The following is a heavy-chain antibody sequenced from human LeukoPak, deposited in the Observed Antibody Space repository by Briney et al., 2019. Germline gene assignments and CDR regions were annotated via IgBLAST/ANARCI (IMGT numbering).Heavy chain of an antibody. CDR3: ARGSVVAEYYYYYMDV. CDR1: GYTFTSYD. CDR2: MNPNSGNT. Sequence: ASVKVSCKASGYTFTSYDINWVRQATGQGLEWMGWMNPNSGNTGYARKFQGRVTITRNTSISTAYMELSSLRSEDTAVYYCARGSVVAEYYYYYMDVWGKGTTVTVSS. D-gene: IGHD2-2*01. J-gene: IGHJ6*03. V-gene: IGHV1-8*03.